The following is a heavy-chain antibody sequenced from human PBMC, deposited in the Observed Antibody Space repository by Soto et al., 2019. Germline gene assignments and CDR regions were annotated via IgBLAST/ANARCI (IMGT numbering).Heavy chain of an antibody. CDR3: AKGYRWNPGGPDY. CDR2: LTGSGSAT. V-gene: IGHV3-23*01. CDR1: GFNFSSYA. Sequence: EVQLLESGGGLVQPGGSLRLSCAASGFNFSSYAMSWVRQAPGKGLEWVSGLTGSGSATYYAASVEGRFTISRDNSKKTLYLQRNSLRAEDTAVYYCAKGYRWNPGGPDYWGQGTPVTVSS. D-gene: IGHD1-1*01. J-gene: IGHJ4*02.